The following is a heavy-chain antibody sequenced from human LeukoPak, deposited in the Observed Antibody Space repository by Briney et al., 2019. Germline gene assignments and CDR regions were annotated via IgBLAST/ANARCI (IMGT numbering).Heavy chain of an antibody. V-gene: IGHV3-23*01. D-gene: IGHD3-3*01. CDR3: AKGVRDFWSGYYHLPLYFDY. J-gene: IGHJ4*02. Sequence: PGGSLRLSCAASGFTFSSYAMSWVRQAPGKGLEWVSAISGSGGSTYYADSVKGRFTISRDNSKNTLYLQMNSLRAEDTAVYYCAKGVRDFWSGYYHLPLYFDYWGQGTLVTVSS. CDR2: ISGSGGST. CDR1: GFTFSSYA.